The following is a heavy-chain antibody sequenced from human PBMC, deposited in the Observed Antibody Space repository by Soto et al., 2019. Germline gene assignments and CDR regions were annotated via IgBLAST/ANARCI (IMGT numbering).Heavy chain of an antibody. V-gene: IGHV1-46*02. D-gene: IGHD3-22*01. Sequence: ASVKVSCKSSGYPFNTYYLHWVRQAPGQGLEWMGMINPNGGDTNYAQKFQGRVTMTTDSSTSTAYMELRSLRSDDTAVYYCARDLDDSSGYPIDYWGQGTLVTVSS. CDR1: GYPFNTYY. J-gene: IGHJ4*02. CDR3: ARDLDDSSGYPIDY. CDR2: INPNGGDT.